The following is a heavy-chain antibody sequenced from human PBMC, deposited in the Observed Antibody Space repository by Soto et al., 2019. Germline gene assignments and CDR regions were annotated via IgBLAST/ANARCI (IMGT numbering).Heavy chain of an antibody. Sequence: QAQLQESGPGLVRPSGTLSLTCTVSRFSVTNNKYWNWVRQSPGKVLSGMAEIIHSGATYYNRSPSVQASISMDKSKNQISLNLTSVTAADTAVYYCARDSRYCTDGGCSIMRDAFDVWGQGTLVTVSS. CDR3: ARDSRYCTDGGCSIMRDAFDV. CDR1: RFSVTNNKY. J-gene: IGHJ3*01. V-gene: IGHV4-4*02. D-gene: IGHD2-15*01. CDR2: IIHSGAT.